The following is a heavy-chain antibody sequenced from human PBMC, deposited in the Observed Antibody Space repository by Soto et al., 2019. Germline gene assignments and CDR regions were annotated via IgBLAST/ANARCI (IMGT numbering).Heavy chain of an antibody. CDR1: GYTFTSYD. Sequence: GASVKVSCKASGYTFTSYDINWVRQATGQGLEWMGWMNPNSGNTGYAQKFQGRVTMTRNTPISTAYMELSSLRSEDTAVYYCARGGYCSGGSCSYYYGMDVWGQGTTVTVSS. D-gene: IGHD2-15*01. V-gene: IGHV1-8*01. CDR3: ARGGYCSGGSCSYYYGMDV. J-gene: IGHJ6*02. CDR2: MNPNSGNT.